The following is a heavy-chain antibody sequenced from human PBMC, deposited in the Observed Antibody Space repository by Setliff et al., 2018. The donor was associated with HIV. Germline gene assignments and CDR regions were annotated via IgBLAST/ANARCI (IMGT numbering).Heavy chain of an antibody. Sequence: ASVQVSCKAYGYTFTSFCISWVRQAPGQGLEWMGWISAYNGKTNFAQKFQGRATMTTDTSTNTAYMELRSLRSDDTALYYCARGFASWYGGGGSAYWGQGTLVTVSS. V-gene: IGHV1-18*01. J-gene: IGHJ4*02. CDR1: GYTFTSFC. CDR3: ARGFASWYGGGGSAY. D-gene: IGHD6-13*01. CDR2: ISAYNGKT.